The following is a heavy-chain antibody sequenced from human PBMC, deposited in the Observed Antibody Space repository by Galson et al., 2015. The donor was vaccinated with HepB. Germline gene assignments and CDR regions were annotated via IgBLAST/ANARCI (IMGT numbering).Heavy chain of an antibody. CDR3: ARAGVWEESDTKYYYFYGMDV. CDR2: IWNDGSNK. J-gene: IGHJ6*02. V-gene: IGHV3-33*01. CDR1: GFTSSSYG. D-gene: IGHD3-16*01. Sequence: SLRLSCAVSGFTSSSYGMHWVRQAPGKGLEWVAVIWNDGSNKNYVDSVKGRFTISRDNSKNTLYLQMNSLRAEDTAVYYCARAGVWEESDTKYYYFYGMDVWGQGTTVTVSS.